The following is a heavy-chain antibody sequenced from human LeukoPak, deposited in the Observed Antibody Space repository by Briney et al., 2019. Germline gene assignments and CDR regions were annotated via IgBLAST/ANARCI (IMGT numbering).Heavy chain of an antibody. CDR1: GFTFSSYA. V-gene: IGHV3-23*01. CDR3: AKVENSYGDYAY. CDR2: ISGSGGST. Sequence: GGSLRLSCAASGFTFSSYAMSWVRQAPGKGLEWVSAISGSGGSTYYAGSVKGRFAISRDNSKNTLYLQMNSLRAEDTAVYYCAKVENSYGDYAYWGQGTLVTVSS. J-gene: IGHJ4*02. D-gene: IGHD4-17*01.